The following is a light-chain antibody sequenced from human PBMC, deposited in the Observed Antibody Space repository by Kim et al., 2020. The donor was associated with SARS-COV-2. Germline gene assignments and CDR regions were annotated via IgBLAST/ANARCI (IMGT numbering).Light chain of an antibody. V-gene: IGKV1D-16*01. CDR1: QGVSSW. Sequence: DIQMTQSPSSLSASVGDRVTITCRASQGVSSWLAWYQQKAGKDPKSLIYAASSLQSGVPSRFSGSGSGTDFTLTITSLQPEDFATYYCQQYERDPRTFGQGTKVDIK. J-gene: IGKJ1*01. CDR2: AAS. CDR3: QQYERDPRT.